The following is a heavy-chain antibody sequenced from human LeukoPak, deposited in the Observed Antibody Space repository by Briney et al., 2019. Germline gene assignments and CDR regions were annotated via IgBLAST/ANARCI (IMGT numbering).Heavy chain of an antibody. Sequence: ASVKVSCKASGGTFSSYAISWVRQAPGQGLEWMGGIIPIFGTANYAQKFQGRVTITADESTSTAYMELGSLRSEDTAVYYCARLSDYGDYGGDYWAREPWSPSPQ. CDR2: IIPIFGTA. CDR1: GGTFSSYA. V-gene: IGHV1-69*13. J-gene: IGHJ4*02. D-gene: IGHD4-17*01. CDR3: ARLSDYGDYGGDY.